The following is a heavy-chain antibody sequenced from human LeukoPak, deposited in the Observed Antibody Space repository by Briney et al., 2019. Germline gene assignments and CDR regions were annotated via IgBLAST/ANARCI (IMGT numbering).Heavy chain of an antibody. Sequence: PSETLSLTRTVSGGSISSSSYFWGWIRQSPGKGLEWIGSISYGGGTYYNPSLKSRVTISVDTSRNQFFLKLSSVTAADTAVYYCARGLWFGDENPPYFDYWGQGILVTVSS. CDR2: ISYGGGT. CDR1: GGSISSSSYF. J-gene: IGHJ4*02. CDR3: ARGLWFGDENPPYFDY. V-gene: IGHV4-39*07. D-gene: IGHD3-10*01.